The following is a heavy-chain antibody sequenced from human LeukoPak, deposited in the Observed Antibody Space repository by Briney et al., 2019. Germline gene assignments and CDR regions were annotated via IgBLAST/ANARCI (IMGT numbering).Heavy chain of an antibody. CDR3: GYYDSSGYYYGRLRY. CDR1: GFSFSEHA. Sequence: GGSLRLSCAASGFSFSEHAMTRVRQTPTKGLEWVSRLTAGGDNILYADFVKGRFTISRDNSKNTLYLQMNSLRAEDTATYFCGYYDSSGYYYGRLRYWGQGTPVTVSS. D-gene: IGHD3-22*01. J-gene: IGHJ4*02. CDR2: LTAGGDNI. V-gene: IGHV3-23*01.